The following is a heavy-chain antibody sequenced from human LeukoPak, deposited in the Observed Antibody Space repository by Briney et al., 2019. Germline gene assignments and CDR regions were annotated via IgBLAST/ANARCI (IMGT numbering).Heavy chain of an antibody. CDR3: ARDFERPDY. V-gene: IGHV1-2*06. CDR1: GYTFTDYY. Sequence: GASVKVSCKASGYTFTDYYIHWVRKAPGQGLEWMGRINPNSGGTNYAQKFQGRVTMTRDTSTSTAYMELSRLRSDDTAVYYCARDFERPDYWGQGTLVTVSS. J-gene: IGHJ4*02. CDR2: INPNSGGT.